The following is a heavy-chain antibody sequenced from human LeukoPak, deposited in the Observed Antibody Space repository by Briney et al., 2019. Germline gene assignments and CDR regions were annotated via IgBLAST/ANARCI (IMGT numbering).Heavy chain of an antibody. CDR3: ARHLGYCSSTSCYSLGTSYVDY. D-gene: IGHD2-2*01. Sequence: SETLSLTCAVSGYSISSGYYWGWIRQPPGKGLEWIGSIYHSGSTYYNPSLKSRVTISVDTSKNQFSLKLSSVTAADTAVYYCARHLGYCSSTSCYSLGTSYVDYWGQGTLFPVSS. CDR2: IYHSGST. CDR1: GYSISSGYY. V-gene: IGHV4-38-2*01. J-gene: IGHJ4*02.